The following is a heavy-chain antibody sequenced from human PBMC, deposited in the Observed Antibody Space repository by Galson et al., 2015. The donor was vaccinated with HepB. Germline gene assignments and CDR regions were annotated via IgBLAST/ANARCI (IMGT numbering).Heavy chain of an antibody. CDR3: ARDYSGRFFDL. D-gene: IGHD3-3*01. V-gene: IGHV3-33*01. Sequence: SLRLSCAASGFTFRTYGMHWVRQAPGKGLEWVAIIWYDGGKEYYADSVKGRFTISRDNSKNTLYLRMNSLRAEDTAVYYCARDYSGRFFDLWGQGTLVTVSS. CDR1: GFTFRTYG. CDR2: IWYDGGKE. J-gene: IGHJ4*02.